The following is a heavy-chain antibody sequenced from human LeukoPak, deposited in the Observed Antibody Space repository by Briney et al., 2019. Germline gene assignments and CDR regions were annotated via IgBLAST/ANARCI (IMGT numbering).Heavy chain of an antibody. J-gene: IGHJ3*01. Sequence: PGGSLRLSCAASGFIFRNYAMLWVRQAPGKGLEYVSTISSNGHNTHYADSVKGRFTISRDNSKNTLYLQMTSLRAEDTAVYYCVKDLDDYPPSDAFDLWGQGTMVTVSS. V-gene: IGHV3-64D*06. CDR2: ISSNGHNT. CDR1: GFIFRNYA. D-gene: IGHD5-24*01. CDR3: VKDLDDYPPSDAFDL.